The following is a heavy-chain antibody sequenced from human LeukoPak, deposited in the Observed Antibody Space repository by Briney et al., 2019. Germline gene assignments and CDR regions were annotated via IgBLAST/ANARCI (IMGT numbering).Heavy chain of an antibody. V-gene: IGHV3-21*01. CDR2: ISSSSSYT. CDR3: ARDHIRSLDY. Sequence: GGSLRLSCAASGFTFSSYSMNWVRQAPGKGLEWVSSISSSSSYTYYADSVKGRFTISRDNAKNSLYLQTNSLRAEDTAVYYCARDHIRSLDYWGQGTLVTVSS. CDR1: GFTFSSYS. J-gene: IGHJ4*02. D-gene: IGHD1-14*01.